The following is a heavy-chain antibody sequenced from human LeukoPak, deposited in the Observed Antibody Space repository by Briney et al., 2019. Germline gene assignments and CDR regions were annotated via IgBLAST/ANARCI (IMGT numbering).Heavy chain of an antibody. CDR2: MSGSGGMT. V-gene: IGHV3-23*01. D-gene: IGHD3-22*01. J-gene: IGHJ4*02. Sequence: PGRSLRLSCAASGFTFSSYAMHWVRQAPGKGLEWVSAMSGSGGMTYYADSVKGRFSISRDNSKNTLHLQMNSLRAEDTAVYYCAKGAMPYYDGSGYNYFDYWGQGTPVTVSS. CDR1: GFTFSSYA. CDR3: AKGAMPYYDGSGYNYFDY.